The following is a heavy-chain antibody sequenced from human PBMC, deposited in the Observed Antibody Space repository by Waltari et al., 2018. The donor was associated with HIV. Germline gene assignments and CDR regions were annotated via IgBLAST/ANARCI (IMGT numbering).Heavy chain of an antibody. CDR3: TIRTIFGALQH. V-gene: IGHV3-15*01. J-gene: IGHJ1*01. Sequence: EVQLVESGGGLVKPGGYLRLSCAADGFTFRNAWLCWVRQAPGKGLEWVGRIKSKTDGGTTDYAAPVKGRFTISRDDSKNTLYLQMNSLKTEDTAVYYCTIRTIFGALQHWGQGTLVTVSS. D-gene: IGHD3-3*01. CDR2: IKSKTDGGTT. CDR1: GFTFRNAW.